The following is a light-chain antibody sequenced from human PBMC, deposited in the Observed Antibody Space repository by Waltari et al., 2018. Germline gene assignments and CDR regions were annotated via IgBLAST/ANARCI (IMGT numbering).Light chain of an antibody. CDR1: QRVSSA. CDR3: QHYLRLPVT. Sequence: EIVLTQSRGTLSLSLGERATVSCRTSQRVSSALAWYHQKPGQAPRLLIYGASTRATGIPDRFSGSGSGTDFSLTISRLEPDDFAVYYCQHYLRLPVTFGQGTTVEI. CDR2: GAS. V-gene: IGKV3-20*01. J-gene: IGKJ1*01.